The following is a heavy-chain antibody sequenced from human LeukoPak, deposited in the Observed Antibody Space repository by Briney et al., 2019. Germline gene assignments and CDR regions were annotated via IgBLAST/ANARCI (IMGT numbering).Heavy chain of an antibody. J-gene: IGHJ4*02. D-gene: IGHD6-13*01. CDR1: GFTFSSYS. V-gene: IGHV3-21*01. CDR2: ISSSSSYI. CDR3: ARGREEQLVPFDY. Sequence: GGSLRLSCAASGFTFSSYSRNWVRQAPGKGLEWVSSISSSSSYIYYADSVKGRFTISRDNAKNSLYLQMNSLRAEDTAVYYCARGREEQLVPFDYWGQGTLVTVSS.